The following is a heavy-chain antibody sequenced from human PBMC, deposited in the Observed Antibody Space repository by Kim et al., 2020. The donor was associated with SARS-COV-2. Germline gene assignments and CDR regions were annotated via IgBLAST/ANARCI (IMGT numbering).Heavy chain of an antibody. Sequence: GGSLRLSCAASGFTFSSYAMSWVRQAPGKGLEWVSAISGSGGSTYYADSVKGRFTISRDNSKNTLYLQMNSLRAEDTAVYYCAKSHIATNTTIRYFAAPPLYYFDYWGQGTLVTVSS. CDR1: GFTFSSYA. D-gene: IGHD3-9*01. V-gene: IGHV3-23*01. CDR2: ISGSGGST. J-gene: IGHJ4*02. CDR3: AKSHIATNTTIRYFAAPPLYYFDY.